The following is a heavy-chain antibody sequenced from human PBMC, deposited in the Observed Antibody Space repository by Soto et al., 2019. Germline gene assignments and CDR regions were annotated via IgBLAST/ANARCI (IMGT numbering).Heavy chain of an antibody. V-gene: IGHV3-64*01. Sequence: EVQLVESGGGLVQPGGSLRLSCAASGFTFSSYAMHWVRQAPGKGLEYVSAISSNGGSTYYANSVKGRFTISRDNSKNTLYLQMGSLRAEEMAVYYCARALGYAFDIWGQGTMVTVSS. CDR2: ISSNGGST. D-gene: IGHD7-27*01. CDR1: GFTFSSYA. J-gene: IGHJ3*02. CDR3: ARALGYAFDI.